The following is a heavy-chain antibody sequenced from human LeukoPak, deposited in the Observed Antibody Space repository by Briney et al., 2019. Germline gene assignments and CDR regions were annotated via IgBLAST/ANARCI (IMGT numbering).Heavy chain of an antibody. CDR3: ARRPRNDILTGTPFDY. D-gene: IGHD3-9*01. CDR2: IYYSGST. V-gene: IGHV4-59*01. Sequence: SETLSLTCTVSGGSISSYYWSWIRQPPGKGLEWIGYIYYSGSTDSNPSLKSRVTISVNTSKNQFSLKLRSVTAADTAVYYCARRPRNDILTGTPFDYWGQGILVTVSS. J-gene: IGHJ4*02. CDR1: GGSISSYY.